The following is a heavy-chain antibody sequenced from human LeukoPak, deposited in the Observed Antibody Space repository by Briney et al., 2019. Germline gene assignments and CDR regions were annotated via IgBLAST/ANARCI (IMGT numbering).Heavy chain of an antibody. CDR3: ASGSYDSSGRPF. CDR1: GGSISSYY. Sequence: WGTLALTCTVSGGSISSYYWSWIRQPPGKGLEWIGYIYYSGSTNYNPSLKSRVTISVDTSKNQFSLKLSSLTAADTAVYYCASGSYDSSGRPFWGQGTLVTVSS. V-gene: IGHV4-59*01. CDR2: IYYSGST. J-gene: IGHJ4*02. D-gene: IGHD3-22*01.